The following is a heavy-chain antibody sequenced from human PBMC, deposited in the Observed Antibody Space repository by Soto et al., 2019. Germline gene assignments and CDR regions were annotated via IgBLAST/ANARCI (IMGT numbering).Heavy chain of an antibody. CDR1: GFTFSSYS. CDR3: ARDRRYYGSRGCY. CDR2: ISSSSSTI. J-gene: IGHJ4*02. V-gene: IGHV3-48*01. Sequence: EVQLVESGGGLVQPGGSLRLSCAASGFTFSSYSMNWVRQAPGKGLEWVSYISSSSSTIYYADSVKGRFTISRDNAKNSLYLQMNSLRAEDTAVYYCARDRRYYGSRGCYWGQGTLVTVSS. D-gene: IGHD3-10*01.